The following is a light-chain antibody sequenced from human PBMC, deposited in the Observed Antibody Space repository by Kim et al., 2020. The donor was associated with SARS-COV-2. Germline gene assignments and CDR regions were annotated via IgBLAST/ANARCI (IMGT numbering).Light chain of an antibody. Sequence: SPGERATLACRASQSVSSNVAWYQQKPGQAPRLLIYDESTRATGIPARFSGSGSGTDLTLTISSLQSEDLAVYHCQQYDDWPPWTFGQGTKVDIK. CDR2: DES. CDR3: QQYDDWPPWT. J-gene: IGKJ1*01. V-gene: IGKV3-15*01. CDR1: QSVSSN.